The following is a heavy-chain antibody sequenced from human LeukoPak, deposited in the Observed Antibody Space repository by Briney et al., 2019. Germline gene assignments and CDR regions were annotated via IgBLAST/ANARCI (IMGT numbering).Heavy chain of an antibody. V-gene: IGHV3-23*01. D-gene: IGHD5-12*01. CDR3: AKDTVATIGPYYYYYYGMDV. CDR2: ISGSGGST. CDR1: GFTFSSYA. J-gene: IGHJ6*02. Sequence: GGSLRLSCAASGFTFSSYAMSWVRQAPGKGLEWVSAISGSGGSTYYADSVKGRFTISRDNSKNTLYLQMNSLRAEDTAVYYCAKDTVATIGPYYYYYYGMDVWGQGTTVTVSS.